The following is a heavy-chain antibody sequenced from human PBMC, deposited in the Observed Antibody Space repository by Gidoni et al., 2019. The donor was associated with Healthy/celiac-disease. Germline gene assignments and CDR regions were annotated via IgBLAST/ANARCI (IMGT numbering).Heavy chain of an antibody. V-gene: IGHV1-2*02. Sequence: QVQLVQSGAEVKKPGASVKVSCKAAGYTFTGYYLHWVRQAPGTGLEWMGWTNPTSGGTNYAHEFQARLTMTRDTSISTAYMELSSLRSDDTAVYYCARGRDMVVVLGYWGQGTLVTVSS. CDR3: ARGRDMVVVLGY. CDR1: GYTFTGYY. J-gene: IGHJ4*02. CDR2: TNPTSGGT. D-gene: IGHD2-15*01.